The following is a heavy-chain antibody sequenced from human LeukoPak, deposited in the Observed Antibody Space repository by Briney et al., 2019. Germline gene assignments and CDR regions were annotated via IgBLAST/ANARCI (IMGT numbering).Heavy chain of an antibody. CDR3: ARVPAALGGYYYYGMDV. J-gene: IGHJ6*04. CDR1: GGTFSSYA. V-gene: IGHV1-69*13. D-gene: IGHD2-2*01. Sequence: GASVKVSCKASGGTFSSYAISWVRQAPGQGLEWMGGIIPIFGTANYAQKFQGRVTITADESTSTAYMELSSLRSEDTAVYYCARVPAALGGYYYYGMDVWGKGTTVTVSS. CDR2: IIPIFGTA.